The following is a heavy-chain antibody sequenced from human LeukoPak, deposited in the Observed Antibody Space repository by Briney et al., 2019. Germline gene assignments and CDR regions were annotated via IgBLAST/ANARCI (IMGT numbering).Heavy chain of an antibody. D-gene: IGHD1-7*01. CDR1: GGSISSYY. CDR3: AGRTGTLDY. CDR2: IYYSGST. Sequence: SETLSLTCTVSGGSISSYYWSWIRQPPGKGLGWIGYIYYSGSTHYTPSLTSRVSISVDTAKNQFSLKLSSVTAADTAVYYCAGRTGTLDYWGQGALVTVSS. V-gene: IGHV4-59*08. J-gene: IGHJ4*02.